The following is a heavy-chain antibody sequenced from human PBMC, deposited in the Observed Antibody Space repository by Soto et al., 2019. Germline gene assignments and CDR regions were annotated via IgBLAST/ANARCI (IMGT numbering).Heavy chain of an antibody. CDR2: IYYSGST. CDR3: ARQGTTVIYGYYGMDV. D-gene: IGHD4-17*01. CDR1: GGSISSSSYY. Sequence: PSETLSLTCTVSGGSISSSSYYWGWIRQPPGKGLEWIGSIYYSGSTYYNPSLKSRVTISVDTSKNQFSLKLSSVTAADTAVYYCARQGTTVIYGYYGMDVWGQGTTVTVSS. V-gene: IGHV4-39*01. J-gene: IGHJ6*02.